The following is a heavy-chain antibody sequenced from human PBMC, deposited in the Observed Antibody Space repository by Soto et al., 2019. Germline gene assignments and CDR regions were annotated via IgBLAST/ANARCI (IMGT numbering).Heavy chain of an antibody. V-gene: IGHV4-59*12. Sequence: PSETLSLTCTVSGGSITNYYWSWIRQSPGKGLEWIGCIYYSGSTNYNPSLKSRVTISVDTSKNQFSLKLTSVTAADTAVYYCARDPLYPDYWGQGTLVTVYS. CDR3: ARDPLYPDY. J-gene: IGHJ4*02. D-gene: IGHD2-2*02. CDR1: GGSITNYY. CDR2: IYYSGST.